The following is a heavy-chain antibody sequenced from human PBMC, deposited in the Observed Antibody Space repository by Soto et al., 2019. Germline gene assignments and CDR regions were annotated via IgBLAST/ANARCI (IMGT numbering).Heavy chain of an antibody. Sequence: SETLSLTCTVSGGSISSYYWSWIRQPPGKGLEWIGYIYYSGSTNYNPSLKSRVTISVDTSKNQFSLKLSSVTAADTAVYYCARALKHCSGGSCYTPWTYYYYMDVWGKGTTVTVSS. D-gene: IGHD2-15*01. V-gene: IGHV4-59*01. CDR3: ARALKHCSGGSCYTPWTYYYYMDV. CDR1: GGSISSYY. CDR2: IYYSGST. J-gene: IGHJ6*03.